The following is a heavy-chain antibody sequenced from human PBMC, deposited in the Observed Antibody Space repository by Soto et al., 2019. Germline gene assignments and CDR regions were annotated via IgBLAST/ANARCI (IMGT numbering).Heavy chain of an antibody. CDR1: GGSVSSGGFY. D-gene: IGHD2-2*01. CDR2: IYYSGNT. V-gene: IGHV4-61*08. CDR3: ARVTLVELRYFDY. J-gene: IGHJ4*02. Sequence: SETLSLTCIVSGGSVSSGGFYWSWIRQPPGKGLEWIGYIYYSGNTNYNPSLKSRVTISVDTSKNQFSLKLSSVTAADTAVYYCARVTLVELRYFDYWGQGTLVTVSS.